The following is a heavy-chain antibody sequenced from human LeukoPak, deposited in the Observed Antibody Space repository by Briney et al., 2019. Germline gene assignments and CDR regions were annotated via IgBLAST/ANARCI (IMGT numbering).Heavy chain of an antibody. Sequence: ASVKVSCKASGYTFTSYYMHWVRQAPGQGLEWMGIINPSGGSTSYAQKFQGRVTMTRDTSTSTVYMELSSLRSKDMAVYYCARDLSVTTAYFDYWGQGTLVTVSS. CDR1: GYTFTSYY. CDR2: INPSGGST. D-gene: IGHD4-11*01. V-gene: IGHV1-46*01. CDR3: ARDLSVTTAYFDY. J-gene: IGHJ4*02.